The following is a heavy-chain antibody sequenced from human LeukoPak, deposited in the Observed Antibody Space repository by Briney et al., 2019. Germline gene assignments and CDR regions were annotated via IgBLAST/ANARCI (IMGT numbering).Heavy chain of an antibody. V-gene: IGHV3-30*18. CDR2: ISYDGSNK. CDR1: GFTFSSYG. D-gene: IGHD1-26*01. J-gene: IGHJ5*02. Sequence: GRSLRLSCAASGFTFSSYGMHWVRQAPGKGLEWVAVISYDGSNKYYADSVKGRFTISRDNSKSTLYLQMNSLRAEDTAVYYCAKDRFEWELSWFDPWGQGTLVTVSS. CDR3: AKDRFEWELSWFDP.